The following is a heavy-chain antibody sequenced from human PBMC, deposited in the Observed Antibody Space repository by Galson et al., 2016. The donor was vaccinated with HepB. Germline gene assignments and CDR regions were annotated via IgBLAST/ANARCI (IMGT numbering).Heavy chain of an antibody. J-gene: IGHJ5*02. Sequence: SLRLSCAASGFTFSSYSMNWVRQAPGKGLEWVSSISSSSTYIYYADSVKGRFTISRDNAKNSLYLQMNSLRAEDTAVYYCARNPGGLRTRFDPWGQGTLVTVSS. CDR1: GFTFSSYS. CDR3: ARNPGGLRTRFDP. V-gene: IGHV3-21*01. CDR2: ISSSSTYI. D-gene: IGHD4-17*01.